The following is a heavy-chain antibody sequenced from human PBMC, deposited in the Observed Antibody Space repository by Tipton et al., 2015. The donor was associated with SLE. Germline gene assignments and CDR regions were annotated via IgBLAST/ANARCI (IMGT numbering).Heavy chain of an antibody. Sequence: TLSLTCTVSGGSITTHHWNWFPRPPGMGLEWIGYLHYSWTTHANPYLKSRVTMSVDMSKNQFSLRLTSVTAAATAVYYCARTLGAIAHTVYDAFDIWAQGKMVTVSS. CDR2: LHYSWTT. V-gene: IGHV4-59*11. D-gene: IGHD1-26*01. CDR1: GGSITTHH. J-gene: IGHJ3*02. CDR3: ARTLGAIAHTVYDAFDI.